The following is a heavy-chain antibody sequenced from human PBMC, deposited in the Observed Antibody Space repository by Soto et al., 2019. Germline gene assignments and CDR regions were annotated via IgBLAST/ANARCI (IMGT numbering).Heavy chain of an antibody. CDR1: GYTFTSYD. V-gene: IGHV1-8*01. CDR2: MNPNSGNT. J-gene: IGHJ4*02. Sequence: QVQLVQSGAEVKKPGASVKVSCKASGYTFTSYDINWVRQATGQGLEWMGWMNPNSGNTGYAQKFQGRVTMTRDTSINTADLELSSLRSEETAVYYWERSLYGATVDYWGQGTLVSVAS. CDR3: ERSLYGATVDY. D-gene: IGHD4-17*01.